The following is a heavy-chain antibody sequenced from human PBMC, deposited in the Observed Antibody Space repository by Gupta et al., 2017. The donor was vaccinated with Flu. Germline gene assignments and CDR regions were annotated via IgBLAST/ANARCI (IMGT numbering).Heavy chain of an antibody. D-gene: IGHD3-3*01. J-gene: IGHJ6*02. Sequence: QVQLQESGPGLVKPSETLSLTCTVSGGSISSYYWSWIRQPPGKGLEWIGYIYYSGSTNYNPSLKSRVTISVDTSKNQFSLKLSSVTAADTAVYYCARGGGDFWSGSYGMDVWGQGTTVTVSS. CDR3: ARGGGDFWSGSYGMDV. CDR2: IYYSGST. CDR1: GGSISSYY. V-gene: IGHV4-59*01.